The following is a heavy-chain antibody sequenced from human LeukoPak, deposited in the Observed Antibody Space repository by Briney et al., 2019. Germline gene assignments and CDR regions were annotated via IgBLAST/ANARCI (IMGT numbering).Heavy chain of an antibody. Sequence: PGGSLRLSCAASGFTVSSSYVSWVRQAPGKGLEWVSVIYSGGSTYYADSVKGRFTISRDNSKNTLYLQMNSLRAEDTAVYYCARDYGYGYAGSSVWGQGTLVTVSS. CDR2: IYSGGST. V-gene: IGHV3-53*01. D-gene: IGHD5-18*01. CDR3: ARDYGYGYAGSSV. CDR1: GFTVSSSY. J-gene: IGHJ4*02.